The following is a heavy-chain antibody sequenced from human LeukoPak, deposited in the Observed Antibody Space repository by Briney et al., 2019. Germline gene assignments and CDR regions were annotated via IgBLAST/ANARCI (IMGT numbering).Heavy chain of an antibody. CDR3: AKGSGIFHNWFDP. CDR2: ISYDGSNK. D-gene: IGHD2-15*01. J-gene: IGHJ5*02. Sequence: GGSLRLSCEASGFTFSSYGMHWVRQAPGKGLEWVAVISYDGSNKYYADSVKGRFTISRDNSKNTLYLQMNSLRAEDTAVYYCAKGSGIFHNWFDPWGQGTLVTVSS. CDR1: GFTFSSYG. V-gene: IGHV3-30*18.